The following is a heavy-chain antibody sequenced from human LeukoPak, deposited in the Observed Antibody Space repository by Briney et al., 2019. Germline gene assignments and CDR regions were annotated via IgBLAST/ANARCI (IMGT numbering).Heavy chain of an antibody. CDR2: IIPIFGTA. J-gene: IGHJ6*03. D-gene: IGHD1-26*01. Sequence: SVKVSCKASGGTFSDYAISWVRQAPGQGLDWMGRIIPIFGTANYAQNFQGRVTITADKSSSTAYMELSSLTSEDTAVYYCARQGGARQDYHMDVWGNGTTVTVSS. CDR1: GGTFSDYA. V-gene: IGHV1-69*06. CDR3: ARQGGARQDYHMDV.